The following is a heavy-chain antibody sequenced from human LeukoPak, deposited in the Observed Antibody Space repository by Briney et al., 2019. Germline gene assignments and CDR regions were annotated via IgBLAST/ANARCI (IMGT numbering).Heavy chain of an antibody. D-gene: IGHD5-12*01. J-gene: IGHJ4*02. CDR2: INQDGSEE. CDR1: GFTFSNYW. Sequence: GGSLRLSCAASGFTFSNYWMSWVRQAPGKGLEWVAHINQDGSEERYMDSVKARFIISRDNAKNSLSLQMDSLRAEDTAVYYCVRDGGVSGYDLLDYWGQGTLVTVSS. CDR3: VRDGGVSGYDLLDY. V-gene: IGHV3-7*01.